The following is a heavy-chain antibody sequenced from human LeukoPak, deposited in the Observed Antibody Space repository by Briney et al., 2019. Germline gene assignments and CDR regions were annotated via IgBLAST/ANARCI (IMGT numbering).Heavy chain of an antibody. Sequence: SETLSLTCTVSGGSISSYYWSWIRQPPGKGLEWIGYVYYSGSTNYNPSLKSRVTISVDTSKDQFSLKLSSVTAADTAVYYCARTYSGSYYARYYLDYWGQGTLVTVSS. CDR2: VYYSGST. D-gene: IGHD1-26*01. CDR1: GGSISSYY. CDR3: ARTYSGSYYARYYLDY. J-gene: IGHJ4*02. V-gene: IGHV4-59*12.